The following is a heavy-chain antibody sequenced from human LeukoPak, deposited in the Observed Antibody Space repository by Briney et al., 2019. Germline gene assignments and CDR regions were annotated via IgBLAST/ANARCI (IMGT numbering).Heavy chain of an antibody. D-gene: IGHD2-15*01. CDR1: GYMFTSYG. CDR2: ISAYNGNT. V-gene: IGHV1-18*01. J-gene: IGHJ4*02. Sequence: GASVKVSCKASGYMFTSYGISWVRQAPGQGLEWMGWISAYNGNTNYAQKLQGRVTMTTDTSTSTAYMELRSLRSDDTAVYYCARDREKRYCSGGSCYNYFDYWGQGTLVTVSS. CDR3: ARDREKRYCSGGSCYNYFDY.